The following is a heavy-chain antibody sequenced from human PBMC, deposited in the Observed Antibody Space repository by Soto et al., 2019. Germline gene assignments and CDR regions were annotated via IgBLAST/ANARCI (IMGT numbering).Heavy chain of an antibody. J-gene: IGHJ5*02. CDR2: IMPLFGMT. Sequence: QVQLVQSGAEVKKPGSSVKVSCKASGDTFRTYAISWVRQAPGQGLEWMGGIMPLFGMTNYAQKFQGRVTITADESTSTAYMDLSSLTSEDTAVYYCARGGYGDPLPSWGRGPQVTVSS. V-gene: IGHV1-69*01. D-gene: IGHD4-17*01. CDR3: ARGGYGDPLPS. CDR1: GDTFRTYA.